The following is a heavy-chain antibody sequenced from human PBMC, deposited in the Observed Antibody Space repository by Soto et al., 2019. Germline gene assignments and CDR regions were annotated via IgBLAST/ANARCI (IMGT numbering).Heavy chain of an antibody. CDR3: AKKKTADSNYGMDV. J-gene: IGHJ6*02. D-gene: IGHD2-15*01. V-gene: IGHV3-23*01. CDR1: GFXFSSYA. Sequence: GGSLXLSCAASGFXFSSYAMRWVRQAPGQGLEWVSTVSGSGDYTYYADSVKGRFTISRGNSKNTVYLQMNSLRAEDTAVYYCAKKKTADSNYGMDVWGQGTTVTVSS. CDR2: VSGSGDYT.